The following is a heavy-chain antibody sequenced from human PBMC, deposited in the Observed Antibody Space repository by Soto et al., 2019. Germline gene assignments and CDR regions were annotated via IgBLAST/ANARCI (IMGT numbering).Heavy chain of an antibody. J-gene: IGHJ5*02. Sequence: ASVKVSCKASGYTFTSYGISWVRQAPGQGLEWKGRISAYNGNTNYAQKLRGRVTMTTDTSTSTAYMELRSLRSDDTAVYYCARWSVVPFSFDPWGQGTLVTVSS. CDR3: ARWSVVPFSFDP. D-gene: IGHD2-2*01. CDR1: GYTFTSYG. CDR2: ISAYNGNT. V-gene: IGHV1-18*01.